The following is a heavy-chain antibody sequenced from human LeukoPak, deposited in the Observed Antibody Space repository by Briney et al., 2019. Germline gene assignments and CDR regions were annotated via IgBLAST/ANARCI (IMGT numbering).Heavy chain of an antibody. Sequence: SETLSLTCAVSGGSINSHYWGWIRQPPGKGLQWIGDSYYTGKNNYNSSLKSRVTISLDTSKDHLSLKLTSVLAADTAIYYCVRRDTGWNYFDYWGQGILVTVSS. CDR1: GGSINSHY. CDR2: SYYTGKN. D-gene: IGHD6-19*01. J-gene: IGHJ4*02. V-gene: IGHV4-59*08. CDR3: VRRDTGWNYFDY.